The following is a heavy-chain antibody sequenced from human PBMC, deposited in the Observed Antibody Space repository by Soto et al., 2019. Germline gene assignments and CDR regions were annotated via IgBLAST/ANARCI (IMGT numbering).Heavy chain of an antibody. CDR2: ISAYNGNT. CDR3: ARGRGYTTEGWFDP. V-gene: IGHV1-18*01. J-gene: IGHJ5*02. Sequence: GASVKVSCEACGDSFTSYGISWVRQAPGQGLEWMGWISAYNGNTNYAQKLQGRVTMTTDTSTSTAYMELRSLRSDDTAVYYCARGRGYTTEGWFDPWGQGTLVTVSS. D-gene: IGHD5-18*01. CDR1: GDSFTSYG.